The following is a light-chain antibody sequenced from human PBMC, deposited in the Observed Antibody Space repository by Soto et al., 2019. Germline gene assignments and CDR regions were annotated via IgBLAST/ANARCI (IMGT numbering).Light chain of an antibody. J-gene: IGKJ1*01. CDR1: QGIGNF. V-gene: IGKV1-27*01. CDR3: QKYDSAPWT. CDR2: AAS. Sequence: DIQMTQSPSSLSASVGDRVTITCRASQGIGNFLAWYQQKPGKPPKLLMYAASSLQSGVPSRFSGSGVGIDFTLTISSLQPEDVATYYCQKYDSAPWTFGQGTKVEIK.